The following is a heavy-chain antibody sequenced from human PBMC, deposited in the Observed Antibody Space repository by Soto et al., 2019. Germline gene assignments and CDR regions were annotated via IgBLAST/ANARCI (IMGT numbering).Heavy chain of an antibody. CDR1: GYTLTELS. V-gene: IGHV1-24*01. Sequence: AASVKVSCKVSGYTLTELSMHWGRQAPGKGLEWMGGFDPGDGETIYAQKFQGRVTMTEDTSTDTAYMELSSLRSEDTAVYYCATSYSSGFNWFDPWGQGTLVTVSS. CDR3: ATSYSSGFNWFDP. CDR2: FDPGDGET. J-gene: IGHJ5*02. D-gene: IGHD6-19*01.